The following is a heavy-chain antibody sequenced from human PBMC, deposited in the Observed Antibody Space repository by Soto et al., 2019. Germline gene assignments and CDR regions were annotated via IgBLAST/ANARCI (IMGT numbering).Heavy chain of an antibody. D-gene: IGHD3-3*01. CDR2: ISAYNGNT. Sequence: QVQLVQSEAELKKPGASVKVSCKASGYTFTSYGISWVRQAPGQGLEWMGWISAYNGNTNYAQKLQGRVTMTTDTSTSTAYMELRSLRSDDTAVYYCARAEYYDFWSGYPYYFDYWGQGTLVTVSS. CDR1: GYTFTSYG. CDR3: ARAEYYDFWSGYPYYFDY. V-gene: IGHV1-18*01. J-gene: IGHJ4*02.